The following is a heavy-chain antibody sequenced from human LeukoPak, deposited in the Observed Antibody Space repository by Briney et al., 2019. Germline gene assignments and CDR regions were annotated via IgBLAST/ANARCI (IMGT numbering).Heavy chain of an antibody. CDR1: GFTFSIYA. Sequence: PGGSLRLSCSASGFTFSIYAMHWVRQAPGKGLEYVSTITTNGGTAYYADSVKGRFTISRDNSKNTLYLQMSSLRSEDTAVYYCVKDLSGTYSFDIWGQGTMVTVSS. D-gene: IGHD1-26*01. CDR2: ITTNGGTA. J-gene: IGHJ3*02. CDR3: VKDLSGTYSFDI. V-gene: IGHV3-64D*09.